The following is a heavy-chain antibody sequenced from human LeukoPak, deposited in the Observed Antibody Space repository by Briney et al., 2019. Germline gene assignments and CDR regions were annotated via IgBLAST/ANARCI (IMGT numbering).Heavy chain of an antibody. D-gene: IGHD1-26*01. Sequence: ASVKVSCKASGYTFTGYYMHWVRQAPGQGLEWMGWTNPNSGGTNYAQKFQGRVTMTRDTSISTAYMELSRLRFDDTAVYYCAREVGGATNNYFDYWGQGTLVTVSS. CDR3: AREVGGATNNYFDY. V-gene: IGHV1-2*02. CDR1: GYTFTGYY. J-gene: IGHJ4*02. CDR2: TNPNSGGT.